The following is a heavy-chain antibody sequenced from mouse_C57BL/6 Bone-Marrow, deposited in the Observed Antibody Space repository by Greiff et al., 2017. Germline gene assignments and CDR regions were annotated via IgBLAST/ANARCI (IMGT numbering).Heavy chain of an antibody. CDR3: SSFDGNYCDF. Sequence: EVQLQQSGAELVRPGASVKLSCTASGFNIKDDYIHWVKQRPEQGLEWIGWIDPENGDTEYASNVQGKATITPDTSSNTASLQLSSLTSEDAAVYFCSSFDGNYCDFWGQGTPLTVAS. CDR1: GFNIKDDY. CDR2: IDPENGDT. V-gene: IGHV14-4*01. J-gene: IGHJ2*01. D-gene: IGHD2-3*01.